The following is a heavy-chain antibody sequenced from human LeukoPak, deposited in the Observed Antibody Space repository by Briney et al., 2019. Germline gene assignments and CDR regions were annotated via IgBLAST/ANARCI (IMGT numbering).Heavy chain of an antibody. D-gene: IGHD2-15*01. CDR3: ARHPFATPFDY. J-gene: IGHJ4*02. CDR2: AYYSGHT. V-gene: IGHV4-59*08. CDR1: GGAISDNY. Sequence: SETLSLTCTVSGGAISDNYWSWIRQPPGKGLEWIGYAYYSGHTNYNSSLKSRVTMSLDTSKSQFSLRLSSVTAADTAVYFCARHPFATPFDYWGPGTLVTVSS.